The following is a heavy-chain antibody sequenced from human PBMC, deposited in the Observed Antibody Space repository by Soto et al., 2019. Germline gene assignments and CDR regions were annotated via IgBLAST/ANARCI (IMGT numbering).Heavy chain of an antibody. CDR3: DTDRRAGGNSAFYFDF. V-gene: IGHV3-23*01. D-gene: IGHD3-16*01. CDR1: GFKFSNYA. CDR2: ISATGGGT. Sequence: QPGWSLRLSCAASGFKFSNYAMSWVRQAPGKGLEWVSLISATGGGTYYADSVKGRFTISRDNSHNTLYLQVHSLTAEDTAVYYCDTDRRAGGNSAFYFDFWGQGAKVTVSS. J-gene: IGHJ4*02.